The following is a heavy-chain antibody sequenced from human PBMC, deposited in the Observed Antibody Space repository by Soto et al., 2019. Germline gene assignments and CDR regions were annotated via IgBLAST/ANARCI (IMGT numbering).Heavy chain of an antibody. Sequence: SESVSLTCTVSGGSISSSSYYWGWIRQPPGKGLEWIGSIYYSGSTYYNPSLKSRVTISVDTSKNQFSLKLSSVTAADTAVYYCARIFADYGDLLGGYYFDYWGQGTLVTVSS. D-gene: IGHD4-17*01. CDR1: GGSISSSSYY. CDR3: ARIFADYGDLLGGYYFDY. V-gene: IGHV4-39*01. CDR2: IYYSGST. J-gene: IGHJ4*02.